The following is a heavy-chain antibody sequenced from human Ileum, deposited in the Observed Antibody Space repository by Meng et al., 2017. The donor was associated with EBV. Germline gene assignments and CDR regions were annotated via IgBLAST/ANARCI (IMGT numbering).Heavy chain of an antibody. V-gene: IGHV1-3*04. CDR2: INTGNGET. CDR3: ASRPGIAVAGFDY. D-gene: IGHD6-19*01. J-gene: IGHJ4*02. Sequence: QVQLVQSGSEVKKPGSSVKVSCKASGYTFTSYAMNWVRQAPGQRLEWMGWINTGNGETKYSQKFQGRVTLTRDTSASTAYMELSSLRSEDTAVYYCASRPGIAVAGFDYWGQGTLVTVSS. CDR1: GYTFTSYA.